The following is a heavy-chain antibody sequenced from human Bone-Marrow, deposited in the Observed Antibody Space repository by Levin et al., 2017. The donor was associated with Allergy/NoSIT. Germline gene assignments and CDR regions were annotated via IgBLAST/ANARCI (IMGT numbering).Heavy chain of an antibody. CDR2: IVVGSGNT. V-gene: IGHV1-58*01. J-gene: IGHJ6*03. Sequence: GASVKVSCKASGFTFTSSAVQWVRQARGQRLEWIGWIVVGSGNTNYAQKFQERVTITRDMSTSTAYMELSSLRSEDTAVYYCAAQPWLPYYYYYMDVWGKGTTVTVSS. D-gene: IGHD5-12*01. CDR1: GFTFTSSA. CDR3: AAQPWLPYYYYYMDV.